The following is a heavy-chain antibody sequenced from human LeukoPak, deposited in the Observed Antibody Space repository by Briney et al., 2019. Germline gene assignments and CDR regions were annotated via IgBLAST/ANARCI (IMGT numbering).Heavy chain of an antibody. CDR1: GFAFNSAW. CDR3: TRGGLFTYDSSGYPIDF. J-gene: IGHJ4*02. Sequence: TSGGSLRLSCAASGFAFNSAWMNWVRQAPGKGLEWVGHIKSKTDGGTADYAAPVKGRFTISRDDSERTLFLQMNSLRAEDTAVYYCTRGGLFTYDSSGYPIDFWGQGTLVTVSS. CDR2: IKSKTDGGTA. D-gene: IGHD3-22*01. V-gene: IGHV3-15*01.